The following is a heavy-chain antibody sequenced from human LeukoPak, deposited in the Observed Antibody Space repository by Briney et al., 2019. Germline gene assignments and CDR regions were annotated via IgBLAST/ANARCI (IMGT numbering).Heavy chain of an antibody. CDR1: GFTFSGSA. CDR2: IRSKANSYAT. CDR3: TRRTGSYLDAFDI. J-gene: IGHJ3*02. V-gene: IGHV3-73*01. Sequence: GGSLRLSCAASGFTFSGSAMHWVRQASGKGLEWVGRIRSKANSYATAYAASVKGRFTISRDDSKNTAYLQMNSLKTEDTAVYYCTRRTGSYLDAFDIWGQGTMVTVSS. D-gene: IGHD1-26*01.